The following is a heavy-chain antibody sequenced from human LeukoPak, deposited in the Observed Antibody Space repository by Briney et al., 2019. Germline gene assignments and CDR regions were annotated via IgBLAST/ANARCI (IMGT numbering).Heavy chain of an antibody. CDR2: INDSGST. CDR3: ARGLRRGSGKKAYYYYGMDV. V-gene: IGHV4-34*01. CDR1: GGSFSGYY. J-gene: IGHJ6*04. D-gene: IGHD3-10*01. Sequence: SETLSLTCAVYGGSFSGYYWSWIRQPPGKGLEWIGEINDSGSTNYNPSLKSRVTISVDTSKNQFSLKLSSVTAADTAVYYCARGLRRGSGKKAYYYYGMDVWGKGTTVTVSS.